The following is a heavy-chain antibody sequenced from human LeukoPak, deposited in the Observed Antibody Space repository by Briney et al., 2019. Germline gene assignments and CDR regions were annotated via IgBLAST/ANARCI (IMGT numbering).Heavy chain of an antibody. J-gene: IGHJ4*02. CDR3: ARRGTLMVVAARYDY. Sequence: SETLSLICTVSGGSISSSSYYWGWIRQPPGKGLEWIGSIYYSGSTYYNPSLKSRVTISVDTSKNQFSLKLSSVTAADTAVYYCARRGTLMVVAARYDYWGQGTLVTVSS. CDR2: IYYSGST. CDR1: GGSISSSSYY. V-gene: IGHV4-39*01. D-gene: IGHD2-15*01.